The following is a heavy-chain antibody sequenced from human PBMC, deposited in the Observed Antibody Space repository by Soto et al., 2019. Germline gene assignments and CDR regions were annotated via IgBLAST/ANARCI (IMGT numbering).Heavy chain of an antibody. J-gene: IGHJ4*02. D-gene: IGHD1-26*01. CDR2: ISSSSSTI. CDR3: ARANSYSSPGDSDY. Sequence: GGSLRLSCAVSGFTFSSSNMNWVRQAPGKGLEWVSYISSSSSTIYYADSVKGRFTISRDNAKNSLYLQMNSLRAEDTAVYYCARANSYSSPGDSDYLGQGTLVTVSS. CDR1: GFTFSSSN. V-gene: IGHV3-48*01.